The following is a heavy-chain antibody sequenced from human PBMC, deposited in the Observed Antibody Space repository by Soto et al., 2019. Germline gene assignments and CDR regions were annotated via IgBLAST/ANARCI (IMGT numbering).Heavy chain of an antibody. J-gene: IGHJ4*02. CDR1: EFSVSSNY. V-gene: IGHV3-66*01. D-gene: IGHD2-2*01. CDR2: IYASGST. CDR3: ARNSYCFITGCYYTDY. Sequence: EVKLVESGGGLVQPGESLRLSCAASEFSVSSNYISWVRQAPGKGLEWVSVIYASGSTYYTDSVRGRFTISRDNSKNILYRQMIGLTADDTAVYYFARNSYCFITGCYYTDYGGQGTLVTVSS.